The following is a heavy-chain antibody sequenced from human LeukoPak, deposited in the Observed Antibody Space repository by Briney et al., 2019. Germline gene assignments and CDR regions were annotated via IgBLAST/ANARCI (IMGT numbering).Heavy chain of an antibody. CDR1: GGSISSSSYY. J-gene: IGHJ4*02. D-gene: IGHD3-10*01. CDR2: IYYSGST. V-gene: IGHV4-61*05. Sequence: PSETLSLTCTVSGGSISSSSYYWGWLRQPPGKGLEWIGYIYYSGSTNYNPSLKSRVTISVDTSKNQFSLKLSSVTAADTAVYYCARLSTKLITMVRVPPYFDYWGQGTLVTVSS. CDR3: ARLSTKLITMVRVPPYFDY.